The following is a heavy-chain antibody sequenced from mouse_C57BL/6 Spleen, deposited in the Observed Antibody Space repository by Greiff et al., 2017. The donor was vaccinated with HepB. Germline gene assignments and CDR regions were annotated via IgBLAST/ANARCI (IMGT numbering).Heavy chain of an antibody. Sequence: LVKPGASVKISCKASGYAFSSSWMNWVKQRPGKGLEWIGRIYPGDGDTNYNGKFKGKATLTADKSSSTAYMQLSSLTSEDSAVYFCARTSNWGDAMDYWGQGTSVTVSS. D-gene: IGHD4-1*01. V-gene: IGHV1-82*01. J-gene: IGHJ4*01. CDR3: ARTSNWGDAMDY. CDR1: GYAFSSSW. CDR2: IYPGDGDT.